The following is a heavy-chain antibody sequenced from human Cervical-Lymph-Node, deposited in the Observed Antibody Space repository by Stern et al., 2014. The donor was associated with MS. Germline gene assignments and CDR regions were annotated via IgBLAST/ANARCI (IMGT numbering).Heavy chain of an antibody. CDR3: ARGLLGSENAFDI. D-gene: IGHD2-15*01. CDR1: GYTCTSYG. Sequence: QVQLLQPGAEVKKPAASVKVSWKASGYTCTSYGISWVRQGPGQGLVWMGWISAYNGNTNYAQKLQGRVTMTTDTSTSTAYMELRSLRSDDTAVYYCARGLLGSENAFDIWGQGTMVTVSS. CDR2: ISAYNGNT. J-gene: IGHJ3*02. V-gene: IGHV1-18*01.